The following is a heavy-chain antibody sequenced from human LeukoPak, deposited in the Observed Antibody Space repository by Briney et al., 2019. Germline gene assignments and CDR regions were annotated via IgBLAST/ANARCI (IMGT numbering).Heavy chain of an antibody. J-gene: IGHJ4*02. CDR1: GFTFSSYE. Sequence: GGSLRLSCAASGFTFSSYEMNWVRQAPGKGLEWVSYISSSSSYIYYADSLKGRFTISRDNAKNSLYLQMNSLRAEDTAVYYCARDLVRYAVTPAFDYWGQGTLVTVSS. V-gene: IGHV3-21*05. CDR2: ISSSSSYI. D-gene: IGHD4-17*01. CDR3: ARDLVRYAVTPAFDY.